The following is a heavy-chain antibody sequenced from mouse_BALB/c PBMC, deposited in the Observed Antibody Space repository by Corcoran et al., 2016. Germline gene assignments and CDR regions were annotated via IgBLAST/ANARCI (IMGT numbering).Heavy chain of an antibody. Sequence: EVQLQQSGAELVKPGASVKLSCTASGFNIKDTSMHWVTQRPEQGLEWIGRIDPANGNTKYDPKFQGKATITADTSSNTAYLQLSSLTSEDTAVYYCANWDWYFDVWGAGTTVTVSS. CDR2: IDPANGNT. V-gene: IGHV14-3*02. D-gene: IGHD4-1*01. CDR1: GFNIKDTS. CDR3: ANWDWYFDV. J-gene: IGHJ1*01.